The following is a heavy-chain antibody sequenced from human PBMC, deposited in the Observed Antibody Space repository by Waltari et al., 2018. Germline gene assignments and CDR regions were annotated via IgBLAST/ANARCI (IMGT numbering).Heavy chain of an antibody. V-gene: IGHV4-39*07. CDR2: NYYSGST. CDR3: ARGSVAGTSY. Sequence: QLQLQESGTGLVNPSETVSLTCTVSGGSIRSSSYYWGWIRQPPGKGREWIGGNYYSGSTSYNPSLNVRVTLSVDTSKNQFSLKLSSVTAADTAVYYCARGSVAGTSYWGQGTLVTVSS. CDR1: GGSIRSSSYY. D-gene: IGHD6-19*01. J-gene: IGHJ4*02.